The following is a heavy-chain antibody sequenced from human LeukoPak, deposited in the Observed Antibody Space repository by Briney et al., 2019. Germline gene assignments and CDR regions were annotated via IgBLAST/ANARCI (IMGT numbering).Heavy chain of an antibody. CDR2: INAGNGNT. CDR3: ARDLVSGSYYAYFDY. D-gene: IGHD1-26*01. J-gene: IGHJ4*02. V-gene: IGHV1-3*01. Sequence: ASVKVSCKASGYTFTSYAMHWVRQAPGQRLEWMGWINAGNGNTKYSQKIQGRVTITRDTSASTAYMELSSLRSEDTAVYYCARDLVSGSYYAYFDYWGQGTLVTVSS. CDR1: GYTFTSYA.